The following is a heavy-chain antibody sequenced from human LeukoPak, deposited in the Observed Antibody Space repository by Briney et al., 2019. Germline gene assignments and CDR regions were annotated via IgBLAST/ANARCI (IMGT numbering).Heavy chain of an antibody. CDR1: GFTFDFYN. V-gene: IGHV3-21*04. J-gene: IGHJ6*03. D-gene: IGHD3-10*01. CDR3: ARYTRGLGYMDV. Sequence: SGGSLRLSCAASGFTFDFYNMNWVRHGPGKGLEWVSYISGSGDYTLYADSVKGRFTISRDNAKNSLYLQMNSLRAEDTALYHCARYTRGLGYMDVWGKGTTVTVSS. CDR2: ISGSGDYT.